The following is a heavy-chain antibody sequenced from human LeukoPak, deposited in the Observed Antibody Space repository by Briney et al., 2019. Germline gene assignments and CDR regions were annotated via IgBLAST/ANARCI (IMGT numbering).Heavy chain of an antibody. CDR1: GFTFSNYG. V-gene: IGHV3-48*01. J-gene: IGHJ6*03. Sequence: GGSLRLSCAASGFTFSNYGINWVRKAPGKGLEWVSYISTASATYYADSVKGRFTISRDNAMNSLCLQLNSLRAEDTAVYYCARDRSPYYMDVWGKGTTVTVSS. CDR2: ISTASAT. CDR3: ARDRSPYYMDV.